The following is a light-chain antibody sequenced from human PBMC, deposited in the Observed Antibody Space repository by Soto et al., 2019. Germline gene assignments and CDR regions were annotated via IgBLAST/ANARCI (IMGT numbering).Light chain of an antibody. J-gene: IGKJ2*01. CDR2: AAS. Sequence: DIQMTQSPSSLFASVGDRVTITCRASQGISNYVAWYQQKPGKVPKLLIYAASTLQSGVPSRFSGSGSGTDFTLTISSLQSEDVATYYCQKYNIAPYTFGQGTKLEIK. CDR3: QKYNIAPYT. V-gene: IGKV1-27*01. CDR1: QGISNY.